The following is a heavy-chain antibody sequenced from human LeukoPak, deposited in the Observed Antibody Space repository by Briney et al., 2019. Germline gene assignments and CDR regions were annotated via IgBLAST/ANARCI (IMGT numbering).Heavy chain of an antibody. CDR3: AREKGLWFGERMGMDV. D-gene: IGHD3-10*01. CDR1: GFTFSSYS. J-gene: IGHJ6*02. V-gene: IGHV3-21*01. Sequence: GGSLRLSCAASGFTFSSYSMNWVRQAPGKGLEWVSSISSSSSYIYYADSVKGRFTISRDNAKNSLCLQMNSLRAEDTAVYYCAREKGLWFGERMGMDVWGQGTTVTVSS. CDR2: ISSSSSYI.